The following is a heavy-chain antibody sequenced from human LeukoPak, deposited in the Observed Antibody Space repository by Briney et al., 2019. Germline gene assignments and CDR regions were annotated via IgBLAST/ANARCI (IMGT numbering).Heavy chain of an antibody. CDR1: GGSISSSSYY. CDR3: AMKSSGWHRSDRAFDY. J-gene: IGHJ4*02. V-gene: IGHV4-39*01. D-gene: IGHD6-19*01. CDR2: IYYSGST. Sequence: PSETLSLTCTVSGGSISSSSYYWGWIRQPPGKGLEWIGSIYYSGSTYYNPSLKSRVTISVDTSKNQFSLKLSSVTAADTAVYYCAMKSSGWHRSDRAFDYWGQGTLVTVSS.